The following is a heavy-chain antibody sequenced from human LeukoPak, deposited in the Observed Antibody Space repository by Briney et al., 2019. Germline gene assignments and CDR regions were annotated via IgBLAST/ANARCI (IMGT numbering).Heavy chain of an antibody. D-gene: IGHD4-23*01. V-gene: IGHV3-64*01. CDR3: ARTTVVTPGEWRYFFDH. J-gene: IGHJ4*02. Sequence: PGGSLRLSCEASGFIFSSYAMHWVRQAPGKGLEYVSGISSNGGSTYYANSVKGRFTISRDNSKNTLYLQMNSLRAEDTAVYYCARTTVVTPGEWRYFFDHWGQGALVTVSS. CDR1: GFIFSSYA. CDR2: ISSNGGST.